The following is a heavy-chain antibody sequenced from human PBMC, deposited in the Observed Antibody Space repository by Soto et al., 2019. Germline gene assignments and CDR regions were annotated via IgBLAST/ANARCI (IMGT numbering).Heavy chain of an antibody. CDR1: GYDFTTYG. D-gene: IGHD1-1*01. CDR3: ARGRYGDS. J-gene: IGHJ4*02. CDR2: ISAHNGNT. Sequence: ASVKVSCKGSGYDFTTYGITWVRQAPGQGLEWMAWISAHNGNTDYAQKLQGRVTVTRDTSTSTAYMELRSLRSDDTAMYYCARGRYGDSWGQGALVTVSS. V-gene: IGHV1-18*01.